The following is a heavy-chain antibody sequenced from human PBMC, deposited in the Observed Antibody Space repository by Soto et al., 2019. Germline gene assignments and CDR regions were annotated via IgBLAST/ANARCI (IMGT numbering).Heavy chain of an antibody. J-gene: IGHJ6*02. CDR3: AGSMIVVVITSGYYYYGMDV. D-gene: IGHD3-22*01. V-gene: IGHV4-30-4*01. CDR1: GGSISSGDYY. Sequence: QVQLQESGPGLVKPSQTLSLTCTVSGGSISSGDYYWSWIRQPPGKGLEWIGYIYYSGSTYYNPSLKSRVTISVATSKNQFSLKLSSVTAADTAVYYCAGSMIVVVITSGYYYYGMDVWGQGTTVTVSS. CDR2: IYYSGST.